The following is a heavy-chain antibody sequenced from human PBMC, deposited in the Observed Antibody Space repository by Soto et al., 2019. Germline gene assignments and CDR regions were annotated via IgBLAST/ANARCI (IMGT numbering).Heavy chain of an antibody. CDR3: TGRVRSSGLLDY. V-gene: IGHV4-39*01. CDR2: VYYTGST. D-gene: IGHD6-25*01. J-gene: IGHJ4*02. CDR1: GNSISGTSSF. Sequence: QLQLRESGPGLVKPSETLSLTCTVSGNSISGTSSFCAWIRPPPGKNLEWIGRVYYTGSTYYNSSRKGRVSIYIARSKNQFSVALNCVTAPDTSVYCGTGRVRSSGLLDYWGQGALVTVSS.